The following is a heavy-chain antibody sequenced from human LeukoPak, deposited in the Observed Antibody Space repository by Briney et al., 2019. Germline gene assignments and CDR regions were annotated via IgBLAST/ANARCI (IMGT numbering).Heavy chain of an antibody. V-gene: IGHV1-24*01. Sequence: ASVKVSCKVSGYTLTELSMHWVRQAPGKGLEGMGGFDPEDGETIYAQKFQGRVTMTEDTSTDTAYMELSSLRSEDTAVYYCATDHYGSGSYSNDYWGQGTLVTVSS. D-gene: IGHD3-10*01. J-gene: IGHJ4*02. CDR3: ATDHYGSGSYSNDY. CDR2: FDPEDGET. CDR1: GYTLTELS.